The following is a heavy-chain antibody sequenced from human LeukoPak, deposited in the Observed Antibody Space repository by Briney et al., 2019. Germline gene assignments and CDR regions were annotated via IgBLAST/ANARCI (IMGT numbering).Heavy chain of an antibody. V-gene: IGHV3-48*03. D-gene: IGHD6-13*01. CDR2: IGPSGTAM. J-gene: IGHJ4*02. CDR1: GFACSSYE. CDR3: ARDQGSSWYIDY. Sequence: GGSLRLSCVAFGFACSSYEMNWVRQAPVKGLDWVSYIGPSGTAMYNADSVKGRFTISRDNAKNSLYLQMNSLRAEDTAVYYCARDQGSSWYIDYWGQGTLVTVSS.